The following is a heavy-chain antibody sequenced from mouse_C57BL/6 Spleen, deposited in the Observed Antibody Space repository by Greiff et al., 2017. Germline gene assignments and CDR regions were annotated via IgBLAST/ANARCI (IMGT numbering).Heavy chain of an antibody. J-gene: IGHJ1*03. CDR2: IDPSDSYT. CDR3: ATYGSSYLYFDV. D-gene: IGHD1-1*01. V-gene: IGHV1-69*01. CDR1: GYTFTSYW. Sequence: VQLQQPGAELVMPGASVKLSCKASGYTFTSYWMHWVKQRPGQGLEWIGEIDPSDSYTNYNQKFKGKSTLTVDKSSSTAYMQLSSLTSEDSAVYYCATYGSSYLYFDVWGTGTTVTVSS.